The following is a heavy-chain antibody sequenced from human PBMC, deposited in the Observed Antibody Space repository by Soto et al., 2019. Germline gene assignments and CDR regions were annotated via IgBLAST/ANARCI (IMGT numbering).Heavy chain of an antibody. CDR3: AKGVPAATRYFQH. V-gene: IGHV3-74*01. CDR2: INSDGSST. D-gene: IGHD2-2*01. Sequence: VQLVESGGGLVQPGGSLRLSCAASGFSFSSYWMHRVRHAPGKGLVWVSRINSDGSSTTYADSVKGRFTISRDNAKNTLYLQMNSLTPEDTAVYYCAKGVPAATRYFQHWGQGTLVTVSS. CDR1: GFSFSSYW. J-gene: IGHJ1*01.